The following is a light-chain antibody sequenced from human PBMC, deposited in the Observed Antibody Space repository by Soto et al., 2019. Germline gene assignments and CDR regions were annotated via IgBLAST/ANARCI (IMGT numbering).Light chain of an antibody. CDR2: GAS. J-gene: IGKJ2*01. Sequence: EIVLTQSPGTLSLSPGERATLSCRASQSVSSSYLAWYQQKPGQAPRLLIYGASSRATGIPDRFSGGGSGTDFTLTISRLEPEDFAVYYCQQYPGYTFGQGTKLEIK. CDR1: QSVSSSY. V-gene: IGKV3-20*01. CDR3: QQYPGYT.